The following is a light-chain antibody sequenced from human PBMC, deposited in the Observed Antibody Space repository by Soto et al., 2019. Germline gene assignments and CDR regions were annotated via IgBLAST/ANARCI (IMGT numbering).Light chain of an antibody. CDR3: AAWDDSLNAWV. J-gene: IGLJ3*02. CDR2: TNS. Sequence: QSVLTQPPSASGTPGQRVTISCSGSNSNVGNNAVNWHQQLPGTAPKLLIYTNSQRPSGVPDRFSGSRSGTSASLAISGLQSEDEADYYCAAWDDSLNAWVFGGGTKLTVL. CDR1: NSNVGNNA. V-gene: IGLV1-44*01.